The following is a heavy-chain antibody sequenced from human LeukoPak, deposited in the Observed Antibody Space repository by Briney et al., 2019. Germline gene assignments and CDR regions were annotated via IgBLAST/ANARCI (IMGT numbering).Heavy chain of an antibody. V-gene: IGHV3-7*01. D-gene: IGHD3-10*01. Sequence: GGSLRLSCAASGFTFSSYWMTWVRQAPGKGLEWVANIKLDVSETYYVDSVRGRFAISRDNTKNSLYLQMDSLRAEDTAVYYCARKGNAFDFWGQGTMVTVSS. J-gene: IGHJ3*01. CDR2: IKLDVSET. CDR1: GFTFSSYW. CDR3: ARKGNAFDF.